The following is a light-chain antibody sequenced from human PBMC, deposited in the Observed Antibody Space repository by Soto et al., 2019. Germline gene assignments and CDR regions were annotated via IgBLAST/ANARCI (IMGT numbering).Light chain of an antibody. CDR1: QSVSSH. V-gene: IGKV3-11*01. J-gene: IGKJ5*01. CDR2: DAS. CDR3: QQGGNWPLT. Sequence: EIVLRQSPATLSFSPGERATVSCRASQSVSSHLAWYQQKRGQAPRLLIYDASSRASGIPARFSGSGSGTDFTLTISSLEPEDFAVYYCQQGGNWPLTSGHGTRLEIK.